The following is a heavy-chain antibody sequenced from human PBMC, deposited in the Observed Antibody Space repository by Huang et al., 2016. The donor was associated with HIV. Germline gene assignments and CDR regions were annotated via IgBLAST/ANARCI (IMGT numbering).Heavy chain of an antibody. CDR3: ARHCPLQYRDLWTGFSYYFDF. CDR2: VYYRGNT. J-gene: IGHJ4*02. D-gene: IGHD3-3*01. V-gene: IGHV4-39*01. Sequence: QLHLQESGPGLVKPSENLSLICTVSGGSISNNDYYWGWIRQSPGKGLEWIGSVYYRGNTSYNASLKSRVTISMEMSKNEFSLRLMSLSAADSAIYYCARHCPLQYRDLWTGFSYYFDFWGQGSPVTVSS. CDR1: GGSISNNDYY.